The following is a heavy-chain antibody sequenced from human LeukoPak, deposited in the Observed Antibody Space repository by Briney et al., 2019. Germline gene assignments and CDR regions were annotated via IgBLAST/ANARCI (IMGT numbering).Heavy chain of an antibody. D-gene: IGHD3-10*01. Sequence: ASVKVSCKASGYTFTSYGISWVRQAPGQGLEWMGWSSAYNGNTNYAQKLQGRVTMTTDTSTSTAYMELRSLRSDDTAVYYCARDSYYYGPGAYFDYWGQGTLVTVSS. J-gene: IGHJ4*02. CDR3: ARDSYYYGPGAYFDY. V-gene: IGHV1-18*04. CDR2: SSAYNGNT. CDR1: GYTFTSYG.